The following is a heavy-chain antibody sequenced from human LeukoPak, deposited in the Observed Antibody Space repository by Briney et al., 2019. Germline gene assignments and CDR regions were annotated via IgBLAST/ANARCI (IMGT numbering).Heavy chain of an antibody. J-gene: IGHJ4*02. D-gene: IGHD3-10*01. V-gene: IGHV1-2*02. CDR3: VRGVYNELGIDY. CDR1: GYTFTYNF. CDR2: INPNGGGT. Sequence: SSVTVSCKSSGYTFTYNFIHWVRQAPGQGLEGMGWINPNGGGTNYAQKSQGRVTMTRHTSITKGYMELSRVRSDDTAVYCCVRGVYNELGIDYWGQGTLVTVSS.